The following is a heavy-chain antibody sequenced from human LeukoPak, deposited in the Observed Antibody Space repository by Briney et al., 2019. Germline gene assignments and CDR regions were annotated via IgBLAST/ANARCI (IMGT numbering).Heavy chain of an antibody. CDR2: IYYSGST. J-gene: IGHJ4*02. CDR3: AKSYFDYSTYYSYYFNL. CDR1: GGSISSYY. V-gene: IGHV4-59*08. D-gene: IGHD4-11*01. Sequence: ASETLSLTCTVSGGSISSYYWSWIRQPPGKGLEWIGYIYYSGSTNYNPSLKSRVTISVDTSKNHFALNLSSVTAADTAVYYCAKSYFDYSTYYSYYFNLWGQGALVTVSS.